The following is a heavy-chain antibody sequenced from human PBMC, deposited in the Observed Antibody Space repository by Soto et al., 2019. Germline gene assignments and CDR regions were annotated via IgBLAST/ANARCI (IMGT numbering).Heavy chain of an antibody. CDR2: INHSGST. J-gene: IGHJ6*02. Sequence: PSETLSLTCAVYGGSFSCYYWSWIRQPPGKGLEWIGEINHSGSTNYNPSLKSRVTISVDTSKNQFSLKLSSVTAADTAVYYCANAXVGNYGSGSYYYYGMDVWGQGTTVTVSS. V-gene: IGHV4-34*01. CDR1: GGSFSCYY. D-gene: IGHD3-10*01. CDR3: ANAXVGNYGSGSYYYYGMDV.